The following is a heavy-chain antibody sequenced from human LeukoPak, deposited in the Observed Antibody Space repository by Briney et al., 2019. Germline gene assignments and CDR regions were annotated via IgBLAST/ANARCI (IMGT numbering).Heavy chain of an antibody. D-gene: IGHD3-22*01. CDR2: TRSDGRNN. Sequence: GGSLRLSCAASGFTFSNYGMHWVRQAPGKGLEWVAFTRSDGRNNYYVDSVRGRFTISRDNSKNTLYLQMNSLRVEDTAVYYCAKSINSGSLLDYWGQRTLVTVSS. CDR3: AKSINSGSLLDY. CDR1: GFTFSNYG. J-gene: IGHJ4*02. V-gene: IGHV3-30*02.